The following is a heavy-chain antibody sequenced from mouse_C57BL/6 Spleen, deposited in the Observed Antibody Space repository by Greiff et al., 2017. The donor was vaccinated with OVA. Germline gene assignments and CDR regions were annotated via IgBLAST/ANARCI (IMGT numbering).Heavy chain of an antibody. V-gene: IGHV10-1*01. CDR3: VSQTAQATYYAMDY. Sequence: DVKLVESGGGLVQPKGSLKLSCAASGFSFNTYAMNWVRQAPGKGLEWVARIRSKSNNYATYYADSVKDRFTISRDDSESMLYLQMNNLKTEDTAMYYCVSQTAQATYYAMDYWGQGTSVTVSS. CDR2: IRSKSNNYAT. D-gene: IGHD3-2*02. J-gene: IGHJ4*01. CDR1: GFSFNTYA.